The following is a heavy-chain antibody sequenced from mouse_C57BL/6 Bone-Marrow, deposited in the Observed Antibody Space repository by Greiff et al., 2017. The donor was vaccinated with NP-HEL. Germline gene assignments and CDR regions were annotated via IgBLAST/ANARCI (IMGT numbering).Heavy chain of an antibody. J-gene: IGHJ3*01. CDR1: GYTFTSYD. CDR2: IYPRDGST. Sequence: VQLQQSGPELVKPGASVKLSCKASGYTFTSYDINWVKQRPGQGLEWIGWIYPRDGSTTYNEKFKGKATLTVDTSSSTAYMELHSLTSEGSAVYFCASRAGYGSSYVSAWFAYWGQGTLVTVSA. V-gene: IGHV1-85*01. CDR3: ASRAGYGSSYVSAWFAY. D-gene: IGHD1-1*01.